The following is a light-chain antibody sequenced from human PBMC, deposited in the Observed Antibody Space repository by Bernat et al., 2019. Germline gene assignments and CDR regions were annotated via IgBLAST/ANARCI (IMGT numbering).Light chain of an antibody. Sequence: DIVMTQSPLSLPVTPGEPASISCRSSQSLLHSNGYNYLDWYLQKPGQSPQLLIYLGSNRASRVPDRFSGSGSGTDFTLKISRVEAEDVGVYYCMQSIQTVSFGQGTRLEIK. J-gene: IGKJ5*01. CDR1: QSLLHSNGYNY. CDR3: MQSIQTVS. CDR2: LGS. V-gene: IGKV2-28*01.